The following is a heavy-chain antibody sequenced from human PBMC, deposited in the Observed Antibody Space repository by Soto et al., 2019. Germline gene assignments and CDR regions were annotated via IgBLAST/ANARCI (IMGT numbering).Heavy chain of an antibody. D-gene: IGHD2-2*02. V-gene: IGHV3-33*06. CDR3: AKGLRGEYQLLYPYYYYYGMDV. CDR2: IWYDGSTQ. CDR1: GFNFSDYG. Sequence: GGSLRLSCAVSGFNFSDYGMQWVRQAPGKGLEWLTVIWYDGSTQHYAESVKGRFTISRDNSKNTLYLQMNSLRAEDTAVYYCAKGLRGEYQLLYPYYYYYGMDVWGQGTTVTV. J-gene: IGHJ6*02.